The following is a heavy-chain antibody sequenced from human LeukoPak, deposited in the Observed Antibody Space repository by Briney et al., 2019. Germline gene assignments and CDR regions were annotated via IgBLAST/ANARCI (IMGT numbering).Heavy chain of an antibody. J-gene: IGHJ6*03. CDR1: GGTFGRYV. V-gene: IGHV1-69*13. CDR3: ARGAFGVFPPATYYYYMDV. Sequence: SVKVSCKASGGTFGRYVISWVRQAPGQGLEWMGGIIPIFGTANYAQKFQGRVTITADESTFTAYMELSSLRSEDTAVYYCARGAFGVFPPATYYYYMDVWGKGTTVTVSS. D-gene: IGHD3-3*01. CDR2: IIPIFGTA.